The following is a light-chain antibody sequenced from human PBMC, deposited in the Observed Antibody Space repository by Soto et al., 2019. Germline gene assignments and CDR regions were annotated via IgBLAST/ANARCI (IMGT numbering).Light chain of an antibody. J-gene: IGLJ2*01. CDR2: DVS. CDR3: SSYSSSSTL. CDR1: SSDVGGYDY. Sequence: QYALTQPASVSGSPGQSITISCTGSSSDVGGYDYVSWYQQHPGKAPKLMIYDVSNRPSGVSNRFSGSKSANTASLTISGLQAEDEADYYCSSYSSSSTLFGGGTKVTVL. V-gene: IGLV2-14*01.